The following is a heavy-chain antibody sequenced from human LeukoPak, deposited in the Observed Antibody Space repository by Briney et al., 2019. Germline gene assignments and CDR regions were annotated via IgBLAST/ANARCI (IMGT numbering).Heavy chain of an antibody. CDR1: GFTFSDYD. CDR3: ARDRLQDYYGMDV. V-gene: IGHV3-11*01. CDR2: ITSSGSII. J-gene: IGHJ6*02. Sequence: GGSLRLSCAASGFTFSDYDMSWIRQAPGKGLEWVSYITSSGSIIYYADSVKGRITISRDNAKNSLYVQMNNLRAEDTAVYYCARDRLQDYYGMDVWGQGTTVTVSS. D-gene: IGHD4-11*01.